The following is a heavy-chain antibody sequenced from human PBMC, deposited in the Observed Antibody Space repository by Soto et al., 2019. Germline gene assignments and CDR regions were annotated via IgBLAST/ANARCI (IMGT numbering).Heavy chain of an antibody. CDR2: IYYSGST. J-gene: IGHJ6*02. Sequence: ETLSLTCTVSGGSISSYYWSWIRQPPGKGLEWIGYIYYSGSTNYNPPLKSRVTISVDTSKNQFSLKLSSVTAADTAVYYCARVPRIQDYYYGMDVWGQGTTVTVSS. V-gene: IGHV4-59*01. D-gene: IGHD5-18*01. CDR1: GGSISSYY. CDR3: ARVPRIQDYYYGMDV.